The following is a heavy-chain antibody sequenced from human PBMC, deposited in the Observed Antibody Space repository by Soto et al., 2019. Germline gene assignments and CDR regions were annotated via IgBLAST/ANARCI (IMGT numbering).Heavy chain of an antibody. D-gene: IGHD3-16*01. CDR2: IFGGGRT. Sequence: VESGGGLVQPGGSLRLSCAASGFTVSNTHMSWVRQAPGQGLEWVSVIFGGGRTYHADSVKGRFTISRDTSKNTVSLQMYSLRAEDTAVYYCARGWDYFDYWGQGTLVTVSS. CDR3: ARGWDYFDY. CDR1: GFTVSNTH. V-gene: IGHV3-66*01. J-gene: IGHJ4*02.